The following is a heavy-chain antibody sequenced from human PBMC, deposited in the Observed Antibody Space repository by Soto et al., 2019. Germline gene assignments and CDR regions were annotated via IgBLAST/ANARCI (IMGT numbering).Heavy chain of an antibody. CDR1: GFTFSNYE. CDR3: ARRGYGSRWPNVYMDV. Sequence: EAQLVESGGGLVQPGGSLRLSCAASGFTFSNYEMHWVRQAPGKGLESVSGLSNNGAHTDSAKSVKGRFTISRDNSENTLYLQMGSLRAEDMALYYCARRGYGSRWPNVYMDVWGKGTTVTVAS. J-gene: IGHJ6*03. V-gene: IGHV3-64*01. CDR2: LSNNGAHT. D-gene: IGHD6-13*01.